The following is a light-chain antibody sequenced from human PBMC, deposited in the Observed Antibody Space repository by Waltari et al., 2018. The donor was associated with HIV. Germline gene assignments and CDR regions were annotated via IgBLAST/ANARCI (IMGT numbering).Light chain of an antibody. V-gene: IGLV8-61*01. CDR2: NTN. CDR3: VLYMGSGISV. CDR1: SGSVSTTYS. J-gene: IGLJ2*01. Sequence: QTVVTQEPSFSVSPGGTVTLTCGLSSGSVSTTYSPSWYQHTPGQAPRTLIYNTNTRSSGVPDRFSGSILGNKAALNITGAQADDECDYYCVLYMGSGISVFGGGTKLTVL.